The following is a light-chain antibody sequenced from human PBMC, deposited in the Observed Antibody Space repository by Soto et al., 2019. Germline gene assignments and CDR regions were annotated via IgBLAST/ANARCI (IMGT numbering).Light chain of an antibody. V-gene: IGKV3-15*01. J-gene: IGKJ5*01. CDR2: GAS. Sequence: EIVMTPSPATMSVSPVERAKLYFMASQSVRSNLAWYQQKPGQAPRLLIYGASTRATGIPARFSGSGSGTEFTLTINSLQSEDFAVYYCQQYNNWPINCGQGTRRAI. CDR1: QSVRSN. CDR3: QQYNNWPIN.